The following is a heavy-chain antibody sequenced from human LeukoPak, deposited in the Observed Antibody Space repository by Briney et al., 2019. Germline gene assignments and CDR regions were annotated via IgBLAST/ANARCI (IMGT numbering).Heavy chain of an antibody. D-gene: IGHD3-9*01. CDR1: GYTFTGYY. CDR2: INPNSGGT. V-gene: IGHV1-2*04. CDR3: ARGGVGYYDILTGPLDV. Sequence: ASVKVSCKASGYTFTGYYMHWVRQAPGQGLEWMGWINPNSGGTNYAQKFQGWVTMTRDTSISTAYMELSRLRSDDTAVYYCARGGVGYYDILTGPLDVWGQGTTVTVSS. J-gene: IGHJ6*02.